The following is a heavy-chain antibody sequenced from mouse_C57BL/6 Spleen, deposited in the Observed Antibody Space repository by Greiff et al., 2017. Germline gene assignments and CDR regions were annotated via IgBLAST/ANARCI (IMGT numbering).Heavy chain of an antibody. CDR3: ARKYSSGYIDY. V-gene: IGHV1-69*01. Sequence: VQLQQPGAELVMPGASVKLSCKASGYTFTSYWMHWVKQRPGQGLEWIGEIDPSDSYTNYNQKFKGKSTLTVDKSSSTAYMQLSSLTSEDSAVYYCARKYSSGYIDYWGQGTTLTVSS. D-gene: IGHD3-2*02. CDR1: GYTFTSYW. CDR2: IDPSDSYT. J-gene: IGHJ2*01.